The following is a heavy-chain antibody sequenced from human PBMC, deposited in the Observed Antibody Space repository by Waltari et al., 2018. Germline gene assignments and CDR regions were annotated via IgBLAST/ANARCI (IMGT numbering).Heavy chain of an antibody. D-gene: IGHD7-27*01. CDR3: ARHERGISQYYYNMYV. J-gene: IGHJ6*03. CDR2: IIPMFGIP. CDR1: GGSFGGYG. V-gene: IGHV1-69*12. Sequence: VQLVQSGGEVKTPGSSVKVSCKASGGSFGGYGVSWVRQAPGQGLEWMGVIIPMFGIPDFSQKFQDRLTITADESTNTVYMELSSLTSEDTAIYYCARHERGISQYYYNMYVWGQGTTVTISS.